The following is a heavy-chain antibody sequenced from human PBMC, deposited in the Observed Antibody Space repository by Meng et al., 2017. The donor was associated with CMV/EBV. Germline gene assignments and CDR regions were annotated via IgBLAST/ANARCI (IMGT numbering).Heavy chain of an antibody. CDR3: ARVKFTLRYFDY. D-gene: IGHD3-16*01. CDR1: GFTFSSYS. V-gene: IGHV3-21*01. Sequence: GGSLRLSCAASGFTFSSYSMNWVRQAPGKGLEWVSSISSSSSYIYYADSVKARFTISRDNAKNSLYLQMNSLRAEDTAVYYCARVKFTLRYFDYWGQGTLVTVSS. J-gene: IGHJ4*02. CDR2: ISSSSSYI.